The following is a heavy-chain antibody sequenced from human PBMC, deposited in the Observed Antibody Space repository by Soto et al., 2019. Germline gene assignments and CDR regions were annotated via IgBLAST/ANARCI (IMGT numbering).Heavy chain of an antibody. Sequence: GGSLRLSCAASGFTFSSYSMNWVRQAPGKGLEWVSSISSSSYIYYADSVKGRFTISRDNAKNSLYLQMNSLRAEDTAVYYCAREVNDYYYYYMDVWGKGTTVTVSS. CDR1: GFTFSSYS. D-gene: IGHD1-1*01. V-gene: IGHV3-21*01. CDR3: AREVNDYYYYYMDV. CDR2: ISSSSYI. J-gene: IGHJ6*03.